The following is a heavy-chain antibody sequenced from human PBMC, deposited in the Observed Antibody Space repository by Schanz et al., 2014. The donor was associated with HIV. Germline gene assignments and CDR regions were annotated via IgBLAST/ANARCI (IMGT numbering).Heavy chain of an antibody. Sequence: QVQLVESGGGVVQPGRSQRLSCAASGFTFSSYSMNWVRQAPGKGLEWVAVIWYDGKNRDYADSVKGRFTISRDNSKNTLYLQMNRMRTEDTAVYYCARDGAMAFSLGMDVWGQGTTVTVSS. CDR3: ARDGAMAFSLGMDV. J-gene: IGHJ6*02. V-gene: IGHV3-33*08. CDR2: IWYDGKNR. CDR1: GFTFSSYS. D-gene: IGHD2-2*01.